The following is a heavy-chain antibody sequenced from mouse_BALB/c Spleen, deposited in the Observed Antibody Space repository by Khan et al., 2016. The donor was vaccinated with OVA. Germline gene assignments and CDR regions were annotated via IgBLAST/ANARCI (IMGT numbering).Heavy chain of an antibody. CDR1: GYSITSNYA. D-gene: IGHD1-1*01. CDR2: ISYSGST. J-gene: IGHJ4*01. Sequence: EVKLEVSGPGLVKPSQSLSLTCTVSGYSITSNYAWNWIRQFPGNKLEWMGYISYSGSTNYNPSLKRRTSITRDTSTNPSFLQFTSVTKEDTATYYGRRGNYYGYALDYWGQGTSITVSS. CDR3: RRGNYYGYALDY. V-gene: IGHV3-2*02.